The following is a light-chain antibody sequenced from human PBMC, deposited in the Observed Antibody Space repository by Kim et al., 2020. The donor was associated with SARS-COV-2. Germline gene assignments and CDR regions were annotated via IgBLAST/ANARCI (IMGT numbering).Light chain of an antibody. CDR2: DAS. CDR3: QQRGNWPLT. J-gene: IGKJ4*01. Sequence: LSPGERATLSCRAGQSVSSYLAWYQQKPGQAPRLLIYDASNRATGIPARFSGSGSGTDFTLTIGSLEPEDFAVYYCQQRGNWPLTFGGGTKVDIK. CDR1: QSVSSY. V-gene: IGKV3-11*01.